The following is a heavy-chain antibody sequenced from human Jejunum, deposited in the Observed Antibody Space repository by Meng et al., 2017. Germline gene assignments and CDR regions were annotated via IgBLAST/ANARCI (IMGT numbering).Heavy chain of an antibody. Sequence: QRHPHHSGPRHGQPSPTLSLTCPIPGDSCPRNSAAWNGIRQSPSRVLEWLGRTYYRSKWYSDYAVSVKSRITINTDTSKNQLSLQLNSVTPEDTAVYYCARDESRLLRSWGQGTPVTVSS. D-gene: IGHD3-22*01. V-gene: IGHV6-1*01. CDR3: ARDESRLLRS. CDR1: GDSCPRNSAA. CDR2: TYYRSKWYS. J-gene: IGHJ5*02.